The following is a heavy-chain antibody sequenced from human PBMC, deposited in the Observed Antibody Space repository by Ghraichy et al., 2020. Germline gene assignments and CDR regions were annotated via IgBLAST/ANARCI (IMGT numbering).Heavy chain of an antibody. D-gene: IGHD5/OR15-5a*01. Sequence: GGSLRLSCAASGFTFSSYPMNWVRQAPGKGLEWVSTLSGSGGATYYADSVKGRFTISRGNSKNTLYLQMNSLRAEDTALYYCAKALDTSVYYEGQWGQGTLVTVSS. CDR1: GFTFSSYP. CDR3: AKALDTSVYYEGQ. V-gene: IGHV3-23*01. CDR2: LSGSGGAT. J-gene: IGHJ4*02.